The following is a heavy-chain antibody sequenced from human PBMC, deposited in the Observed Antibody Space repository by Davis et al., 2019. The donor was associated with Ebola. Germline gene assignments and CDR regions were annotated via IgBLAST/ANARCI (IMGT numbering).Heavy chain of an antibody. CDR2: MNPNNGNS. Sequence: AASVKVSCKASGYTFTNYYMHWVRQAPGQGLEWMGWMNPNNGNSGYLQKFQGRVTMTRDTSISTAYLELSSLRPDDTAVYYCARAPGWELLYWGQGTLVTVSS. V-gene: IGHV1-8*02. CDR3: ARAPGWELLY. D-gene: IGHD2-15*01. J-gene: IGHJ4*02. CDR1: GYTFTNYY.